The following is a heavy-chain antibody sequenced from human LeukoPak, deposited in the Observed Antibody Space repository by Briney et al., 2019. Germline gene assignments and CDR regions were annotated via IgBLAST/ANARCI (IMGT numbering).Heavy chain of an antibody. CDR1: GFTFDDYA. Sequence: GGSLRLSCAASGFTFDDYAMHWVRQAPGKGLEWVSGISWNSGSIGYADSVKGRFTISRDNAKNSLYLQMNSLRAEDMALYYCAKSITGEWELSTFDIWGQGTMVTVSS. CDR2: ISWNSGSI. V-gene: IGHV3-9*03. J-gene: IGHJ3*02. D-gene: IGHD1-26*01. CDR3: AKSITGEWELSTFDI.